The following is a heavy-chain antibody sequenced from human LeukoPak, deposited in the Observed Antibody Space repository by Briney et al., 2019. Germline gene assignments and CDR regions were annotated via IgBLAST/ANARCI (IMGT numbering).Heavy chain of an antibody. CDR3: AKDNPLPL. Sequence: GGSLRLSCEASGFTFSNNWMTWVRQAPGKGLEWVANIKQDGTKTYYVDSVKGRFTISRDNAKNLVYLQMNSLRAEDTAVYFCAKDNPLPLWGQGTLVSVSS. D-gene: IGHD1-14*01. CDR1: GFTFSNNW. CDR2: IKQDGTKT. J-gene: IGHJ4*02. V-gene: IGHV3-7*04.